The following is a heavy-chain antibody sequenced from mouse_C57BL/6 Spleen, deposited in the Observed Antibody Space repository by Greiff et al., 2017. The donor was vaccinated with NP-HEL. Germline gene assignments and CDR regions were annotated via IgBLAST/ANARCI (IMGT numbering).Heavy chain of an antibody. V-gene: IGHV5-15*01. Sequence: EVKLQESGGGLVQPGGSLKHSCAASGFTFSDYGMAWVRQAPRKGPEWVAFISNLAYSIYYADTVTGRFTISRENAKNTLYLEMSSLRSEDTAMYYCARRGLSAPMDYWGQGTSVTVSS. J-gene: IGHJ4*01. CDR2: ISNLAYSI. CDR1: GFTFSDYG. CDR3: ARRGLSAPMDY. D-gene: IGHD3-1*01.